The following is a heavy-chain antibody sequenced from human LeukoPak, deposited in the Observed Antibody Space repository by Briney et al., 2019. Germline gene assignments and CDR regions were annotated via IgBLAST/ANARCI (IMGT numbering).Heavy chain of an antibody. CDR1: GGSISSYY. CDR3: ARAGSSGWYGVFDY. Sequence: SQTLSLTCTVSGGSISSYYWSWIRQPPGKGLKWIGYIYYSGSTSYNPSLKSRVTISADTSKNHFSLKLSSVTAADTAVYYCARAGSSGWYGVFDYWGQGTLVTVSS. CDR2: IYYSGST. J-gene: IGHJ4*02. V-gene: IGHV4-59*01. D-gene: IGHD6-19*01.